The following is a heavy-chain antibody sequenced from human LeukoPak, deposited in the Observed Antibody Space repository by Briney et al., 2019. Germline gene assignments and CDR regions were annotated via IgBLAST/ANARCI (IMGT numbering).Heavy chain of an antibody. CDR2: IYSGGST. V-gene: IGHV3-53*01. Sequence: GGSLRLSCAASGFTVSRNYISWVRQAPGKRLEWVSVIYSGGSTYYADSVKGRFTISRDNSKNTLYLQMNSLRAEDTAVYYCARVDRGSYSDYYYYYMDVWGKGTTVTVSS. J-gene: IGHJ6*03. CDR3: ARVDRGSYSDYYYYYMDV. D-gene: IGHD1-26*01. CDR1: GFTVSRNY.